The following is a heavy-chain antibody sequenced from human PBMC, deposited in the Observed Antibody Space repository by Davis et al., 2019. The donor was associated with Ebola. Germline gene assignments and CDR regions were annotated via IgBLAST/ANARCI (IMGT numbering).Heavy chain of an antibody. V-gene: IGHV3-11*01. CDR2: ISTSGTTI. CDR3: ARVLRWLGVRH. CDR1: GFTFSDYY. J-gene: IGHJ1*01. D-gene: IGHD4-23*01. Sequence: PGGSLRLSCAASGFTFSDYYMGWIRQAPGKGLEWVSYISTSGTTIYYADSVKGRFTISRDNAENSLYLQMSSLRAEDTAVYYCARVLRWLGVRHWGQGTLVTVSS.